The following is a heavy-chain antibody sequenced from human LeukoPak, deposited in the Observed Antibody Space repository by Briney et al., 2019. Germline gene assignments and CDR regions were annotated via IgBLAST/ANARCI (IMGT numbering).Heavy chain of an antibody. J-gene: IGHJ4*02. D-gene: IGHD6-19*01. CDR2: IYYSGST. V-gene: IGHV4-39*07. CDR1: GGSISSGGYY. Sequence: SETLSLTCTVSGGSISSGGYYWGWIRQPPGKGLEWIGSIYYSGSTYASPSLKSRVTTSVDTSKNQFSLKLSSVTAADTAMYYCARTVAGKLVFDDWGQGTLVTVSS. CDR3: ARTVAGKLVFDD.